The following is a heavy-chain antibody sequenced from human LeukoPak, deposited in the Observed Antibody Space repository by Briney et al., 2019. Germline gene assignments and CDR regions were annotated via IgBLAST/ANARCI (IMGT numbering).Heavy chain of an antibody. V-gene: IGHV4-38-2*02. CDR2: IYHSGST. Sequence: SETLSLTCTVSGYSISSGYYWGWIRQPPGKGLEWIGSIYHSGSTYYNPSLKSRVTISLDTSKNQFSLKLSSVTAADTAVYYCARVAPPWFGELFEGGYFDYWGQGTLVTVSS. CDR1: GYSISSGYY. J-gene: IGHJ4*02. D-gene: IGHD3-10*01. CDR3: ARVAPPWFGELFEGGYFDY.